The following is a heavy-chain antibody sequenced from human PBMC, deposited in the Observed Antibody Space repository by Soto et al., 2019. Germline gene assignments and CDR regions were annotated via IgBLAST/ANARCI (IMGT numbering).Heavy chain of an antibody. V-gene: IGHV1-69*06. Sequence: QVQLGQSGPEVKRPGSSVKVSCKASGGTFNSYSVNWVRQAPGQGLEWIGGVIPLYNTSNYALKFQGRVTITADKSTSTVYMSLSSLRSDDTAVYFCSRGSSMTAVTVFEHWGQGTLVTVSS. J-gene: IGHJ5*02. CDR3: SRGSSMTAVTVFEH. D-gene: IGHD4-17*01. CDR1: GGTFNSYS. CDR2: VIPLYNTS.